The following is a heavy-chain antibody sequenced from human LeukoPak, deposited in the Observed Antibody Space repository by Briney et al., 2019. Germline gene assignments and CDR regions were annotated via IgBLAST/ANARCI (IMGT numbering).Heavy chain of an antibody. CDR2: IKQDGSEK. CDR1: GFTLSRYT. Sequence: PGGSLRLSCAASGFTLSRYTMNWVRQAPGKGLEWVANIKQDGSEKYYVDSVKGRFTISRDNAKNSLYLQMNSLRAEDTAVYYCARSRYSSGRGAYQFWGQGTLVTVSS. D-gene: IGHD6-19*01. J-gene: IGHJ4*02. V-gene: IGHV3-7*03. CDR3: ARSRYSSGRGAYQF.